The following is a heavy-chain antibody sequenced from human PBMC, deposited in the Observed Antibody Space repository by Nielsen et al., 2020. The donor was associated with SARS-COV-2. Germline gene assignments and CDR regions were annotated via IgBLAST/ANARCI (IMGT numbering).Heavy chain of an antibody. V-gene: IGHV1-18*04. CDR1: GYTFTKYG. Sequence: ASVKVSCKASGYTFTKYGISWVRQAPGQGLEWMGWISGNSDSAKCVKKFLGRVIMTTDTSTSTAYLEVRSLRSDDTAVYYCASSAPPSGFNWFDPWGQGTLVTVSS. CDR3: ASSAPPSGFNWFDP. CDR2: ISGNSDSA. J-gene: IGHJ5*02. D-gene: IGHD3-22*01.